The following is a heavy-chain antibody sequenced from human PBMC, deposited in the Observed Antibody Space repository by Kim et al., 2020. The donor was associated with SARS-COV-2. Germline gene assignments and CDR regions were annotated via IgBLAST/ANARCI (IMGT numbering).Heavy chain of an antibody. J-gene: IGHJ2*01. CDR3: ARGRYSSSWYGPHWYFDL. V-gene: IGHV4-34*01. Sequence: LQSRGTISVDTSKNQFSLKLSSVTAADTAVYYCARGRYSSSWYGPHWYFDLWGRGTLVTVSS. D-gene: IGHD6-13*01.